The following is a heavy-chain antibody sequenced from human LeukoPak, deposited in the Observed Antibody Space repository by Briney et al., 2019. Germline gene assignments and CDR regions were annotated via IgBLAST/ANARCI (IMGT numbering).Heavy chain of an antibody. CDR3: ASSSTRTYYFDY. CDR1: GYTFTSYG. D-gene: IGHD2-2*01. CDR2: ISAYNGDT. Sequence: VASVKVSRKAYGYTFTSYGISWVRQAPGQGLEWMGWISAYNGDTNYAQKLQGRVTMTTDTSTSTASMELRSLRSDDTAVYYCASSSTRTYYFDYWGQGTLVTVSS. V-gene: IGHV1-18*01. J-gene: IGHJ4*02.